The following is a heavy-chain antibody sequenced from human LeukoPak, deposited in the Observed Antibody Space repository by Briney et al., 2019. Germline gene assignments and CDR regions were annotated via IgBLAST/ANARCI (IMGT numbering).Heavy chain of an antibody. V-gene: IGHV4-30-4*02. CDR3: ARSGTGYSYDSSCYYYGLDV. D-gene: IGHD5-18*01. Sequence: SETLSLTCTVSGGSISSGDYYWSWIRQPPGKGLEWIGYIYYSGSTYYNPSLKSRVTISVDTSKNHFSLKMTSVTAADTAVYYCARSGTGYSYDSSCYYYGLDVWGQGTTVTVSS. J-gene: IGHJ6*02. CDR1: GGSISSGDYY. CDR2: IYYSGST.